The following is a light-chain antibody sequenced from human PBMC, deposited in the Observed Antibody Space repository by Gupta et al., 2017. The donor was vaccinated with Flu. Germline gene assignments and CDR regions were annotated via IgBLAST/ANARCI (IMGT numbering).Light chain of an antibody. CDR3: QQYNSYSYT. J-gene: IGKJ2*01. CDR2: KAS. Sequence: DIQMTQSPSTLSASVGDRVTITCRASQSISTWLAWYQQKPGKAPKVLIYKASSVESGVPSRFSGSGSGTEFTLTISSRQPDDFATYYCQQYNSYSYTFGQGTKMEIK. CDR1: QSISTW. V-gene: IGKV1-5*03.